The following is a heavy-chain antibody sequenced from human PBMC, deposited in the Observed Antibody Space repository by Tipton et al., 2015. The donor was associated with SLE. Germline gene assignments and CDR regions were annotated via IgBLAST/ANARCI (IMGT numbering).Heavy chain of an antibody. V-gene: IGHV1-69*05. CDR2: IIPIFGTA. Sequence: QSGPEVKKPGSSVKVSCKASGGTFSSYAISWVRQAPGQGLEWMGGIIPIFGTANYAQKFQGRDTITTDESTSTAYMELSSLRSEDTAVYYCASGDCSSTSCYRAEYFQHWGQGTLVTVSS. D-gene: IGHD2-2*01. CDR3: ASGDCSSTSCYRAEYFQH. J-gene: IGHJ1*01. CDR1: GGTFSSYA.